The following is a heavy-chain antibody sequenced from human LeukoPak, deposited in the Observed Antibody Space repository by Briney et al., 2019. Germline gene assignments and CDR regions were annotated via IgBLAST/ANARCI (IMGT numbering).Heavy chain of an antibody. CDR1: GGSFSGYY. V-gene: IGHV4-34*01. CDR2: INHSGST. J-gene: IGHJ2*01. Sequence: SETLSLTCAVYGGSFSGYYWSWIRQPPGKGLEWIGEINHSGSTNYNPSLKSRVTISVDTSKNQFSLKLSSVTAADTAVYYCARGGYYSSLDLWGRGTLVTVSS. CDR3: ARGGYYSSLDL. D-gene: IGHD6-13*01.